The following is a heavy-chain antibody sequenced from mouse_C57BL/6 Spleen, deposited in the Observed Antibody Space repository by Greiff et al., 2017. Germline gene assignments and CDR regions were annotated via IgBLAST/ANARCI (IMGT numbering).Heavy chain of an antibody. CDR2: INPNNGGT. CDR3: ARSGCSWYFDV. J-gene: IGHJ1*03. V-gene: IGHV1-26*01. Sequence: EVQLQQSGPELVKPGASVKISCKASGYTFTDYYMNWVKQSHGKSLEWIGDINPNNGGTRYNQKFKGKATLTVDKSSSTAYMELRSLTSEDSAVYYCARSGCSWYFDVWGTGTTVTVSS. D-gene: IGHD1-1*01. CDR1: GYTFTDYY.